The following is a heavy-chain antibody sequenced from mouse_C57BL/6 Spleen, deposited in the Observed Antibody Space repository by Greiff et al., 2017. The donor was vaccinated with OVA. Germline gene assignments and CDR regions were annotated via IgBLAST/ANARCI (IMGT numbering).Heavy chain of an antibody. V-gene: IGHV14-4*01. CDR1: GFNIKDDY. D-gene: IGHD2-13*01. J-gene: IGHJ3*01. CDR3: TTTTQRAY. CDR2: IDPENGDT. Sequence: VHVKQSGAELVRPGASVKLSCTASGFNIKDDYMHWVKQRPEQGLEWIGWIDPENGDTEYASKFQGKATITADTSSNTAYLQLSSLTSEDTAVYYCTTTTQRAYWGQGTLVTVSA.